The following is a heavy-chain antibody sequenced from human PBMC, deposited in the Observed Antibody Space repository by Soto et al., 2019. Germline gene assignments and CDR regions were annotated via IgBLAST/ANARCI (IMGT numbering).Heavy chain of an antibody. Sequence: GGSLRLSCAASGFTFSSYSMNWVRQAPGKGLEWVSSISSSSSYIYYADSVKGRFTISRDNAKNSLYLQMNSLRAEDTAVYYYAREGTVTTSSGVPSYYYYMDVWGKGTTVTVSS. CDR1: GFTFSSYS. D-gene: IGHD4-17*01. V-gene: IGHV3-21*01. J-gene: IGHJ6*03. CDR3: AREGTVTTSSGVPSYYYYMDV. CDR2: ISSSSSYI.